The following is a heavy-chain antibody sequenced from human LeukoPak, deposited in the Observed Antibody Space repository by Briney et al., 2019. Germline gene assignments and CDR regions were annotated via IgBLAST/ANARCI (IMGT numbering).Heavy chain of an antibody. CDR2: ISYVGSNK. CDR1: GFTFSSYG. Sequence: GRSLRLSCAASGFTFSSYGMHWVRQAPGKGLEWVAVISYVGSNKYYADSVKGRFTISRDNSKNTLYLQMNSLRAEDTAVYYCAKDRDYVFDYWGQGTLVTVSS. D-gene: IGHD4-17*01. J-gene: IGHJ4*02. CDR3: AKDRDYVFDY. V-gene: IGHV3-30*18.